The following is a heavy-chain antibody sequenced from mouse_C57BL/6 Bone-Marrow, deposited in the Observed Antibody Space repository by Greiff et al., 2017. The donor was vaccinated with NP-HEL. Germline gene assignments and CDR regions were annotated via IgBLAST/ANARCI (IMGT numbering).Heavy chain of an antibody. D-gene: IGHD2-4*01. V-gene: IGHV1-22*01. CDR1: GYTFTDYN. CDR2: INPNNGGT. J-gene: IGHJ2*01. CDR3: ARRPRIYYDYDGDY. Sequence: EVQLVESGPELVKPGASVKMSCKASGYTFTDYNMHWVKQSHGKSLEWIGYINPNNGGTSYNQKFKGKATLTVNKSSSTAYMELRSLTSEDSAVYYCARRPRIYYDYDGDYWGKGTTLTVSS.